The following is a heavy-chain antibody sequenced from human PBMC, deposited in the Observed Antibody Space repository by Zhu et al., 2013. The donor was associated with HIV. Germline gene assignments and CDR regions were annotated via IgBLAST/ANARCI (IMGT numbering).Heavy chain of an antibody. CDR2: ISYDGSNK. V-gene: IGHV3-30*03. Sequence: QVQLVESGGGAVQPGKSLRLSCAASGFTLSSYGMHWVRQAPGKGLEWVAVISYDGSNKYYADSVKGRFTISRDNSKNTLYLQMNSLRAEDTAVYYCARDLGAVWGQGDNGHRLF. D-gene: IGHD3-16*01. J-gene: IGHJ3*01. CDR3: ARDLGAV. CDR1: GFTLSSYG.